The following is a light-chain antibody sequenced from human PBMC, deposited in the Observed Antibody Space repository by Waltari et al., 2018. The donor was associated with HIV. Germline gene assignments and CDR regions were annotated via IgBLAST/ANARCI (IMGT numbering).Light chain of an antibody. J-gene: IGLJ2*01. CDR2: NVS. V-gene: IGLV2-14*01. CDR3: SSYTSSNTVI. CDR1: SSDVGGSNY. Sequence: QSALTQSASVSGSPGQSITISCTGTSSDVGGSNYFSWYQQHPGKAPKLVIYNVSNRPSGVSNRFSGSKSGNTASLTISGLQAEDEAEYYCSSYTSSNTVIFGGGTRVTVL.